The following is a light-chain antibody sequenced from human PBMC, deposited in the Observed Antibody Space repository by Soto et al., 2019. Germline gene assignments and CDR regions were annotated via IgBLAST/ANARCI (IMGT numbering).Light chain of an antibody. Sequence: IGLTQSPGTLSLSPGETATLSCRASQSVSTTFLAWYQQKPGQAPRLLIHAASTRATGIPDRFSGSGSGTDFTLTLSRLDPEDSAVYYCQQYGSSFITFGQGTRLE. CDR3: QQYGSSFIT. CDR1: QSVSTTF. V-gene: IGKV3-20*01. CDR2: AAS. J-gene: IGKJ5*01.